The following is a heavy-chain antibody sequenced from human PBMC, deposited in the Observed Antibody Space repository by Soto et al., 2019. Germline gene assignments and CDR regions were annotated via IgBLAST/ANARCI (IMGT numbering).Heavy chain of an antibody. CDR2: IDPSDSYT. CDR3: AREVRGPNYYYYGMDV. CDR1: GYSFTSYW. D-gene: IGHD3-10*01. V-gene: IGHV5-10-1*01. J-gene: IGHJ6*02. Sequence: GASLKISCKGSGYSFTSYWISWVRQMPGKGLEWMGRIDPSDSYTNYSPSFQGHVTISADKSSSTAYLQWSSLKASDTAMYYCAREVRGPNYYYYGMDVWGQGTTVTVSS.